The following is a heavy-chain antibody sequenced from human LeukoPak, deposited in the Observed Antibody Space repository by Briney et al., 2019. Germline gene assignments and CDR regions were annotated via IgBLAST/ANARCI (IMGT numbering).Heavy chain of an antibody. J-gene: IGHJ6*02. CDR3: ASNLNYYDSSGYFDYYGMDV. D-gene: IGHD3-22*01. CDR2: IKPDGSQE. Sequence: GGSLRLSCAASGFTFSTYWMSWVRQAPGKGLEWVANIKPDGSQEHYVDSVTGRFTISRDNAKNSLYLQLNSLRDEDTAVYYCASNLNYYDSSGYFDYYGMDVWGQGTTVTVSS. CDR1: GFTFSTYW. V-gene: IGHV3-7*01.